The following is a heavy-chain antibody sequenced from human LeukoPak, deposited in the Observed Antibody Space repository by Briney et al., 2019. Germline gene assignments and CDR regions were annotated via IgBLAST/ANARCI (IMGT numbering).Heavy chain of an antibody. Sequence: GASLRLSCGASGFTFGSYAMNWVRQAPGKGLEWVSTITSGGSTYYADSVKGRFTISRDNAKNSLYLQMNSLRAEDTAVYYCASGYCSGGSCYSAGYYYGMDVWGKGTTVTVSS. CDR2: ITSGGST. CDR1: GFTFGSYA. CDR3: ASGYCSGGSCYSAGYYYGMDV. V-gene: IGHV3-23*01. J-gene: IGHJ6*04. D-gene: IGHD2-15*01.